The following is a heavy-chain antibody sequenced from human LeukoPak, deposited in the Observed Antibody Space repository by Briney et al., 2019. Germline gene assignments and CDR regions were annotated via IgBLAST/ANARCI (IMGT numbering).Heavy chain of an antibody. V-gene: IGHV3-23*01. Sequence: GGSLRLSCAASGFTFSSYAMSWVRQAPGKGLEWVSAISGSGGSTYYADSVKGRFTISRDNSKNTLHLQMNSLRAEDTAVYYCAKANDYYGSGSHFDYWGQGTLVTVSS. CDR3: AKANDYYGSGSHFDY. J-gene: IGHJ4*02. CDR2: ISGSGGST. D-gene: IGHD3-10*01. CDR1: GFTFSSYA.